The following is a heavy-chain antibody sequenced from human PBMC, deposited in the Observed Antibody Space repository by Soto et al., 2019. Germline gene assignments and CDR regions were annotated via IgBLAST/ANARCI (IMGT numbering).Heavy chain of an antibody. Sequence: SETMSLTCAVSGGSISSGDWWSWVRKPPGERLEWIGEIFHSGTTNYNPSLKSRVTISVDKSKNQFSLKLSSVTAADTAVYYCARTLYCGGDCFSFDYWGQGTLVTVSS. CDR1: GGSISSGDW. V-gene: IGHV4-4*02. CDR3: ARTLYCGGDCFSFDY. CDR2: IFHSGTT. J-gene: IGHJ4*02. D-gene: IGHD2-21*02.